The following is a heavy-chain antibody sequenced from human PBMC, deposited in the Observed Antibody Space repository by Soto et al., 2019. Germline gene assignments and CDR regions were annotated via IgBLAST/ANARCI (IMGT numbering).Heavy chain of an antibody. CDR1: GYDFNTNW. Sequence: LKISCRGSGYDFNTNWFGWVRQLPGRGLEWVGIMYPGDSDTRYNPSLQGHVTLSVDVTVSTAFLQWRSLETSDTGMYFCARLPRDCNKTSCYYADHWGQGTQVTVSS. CDR3: ARLPRDCNKTSCYYADH. CDR2: MYPGDSDT. D-gene: IGHD3-3*01. V-gene: IGHV5-51*01. J-gene: IGHJ4*02.